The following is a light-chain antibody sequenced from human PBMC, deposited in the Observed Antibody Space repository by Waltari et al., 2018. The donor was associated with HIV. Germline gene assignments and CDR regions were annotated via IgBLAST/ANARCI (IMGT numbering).Light chain of an antibody. CDR2: SNF. J-gene: IGLJ2*01. CDR1: SSNIGRYF. V-gene: IGLV1-47*02. CDR3: AAWDASLGGVV. Sequence: QSVLTQPPSASGTPGQRVAISCSGSSSNIGRYFVYWYQQLPGTAPKLLIFSNFQRPSGVPDRFSGSKSGTSASLAISVLRSEDEADYYCAAWDASLGGVVFGGGTTLTVL.